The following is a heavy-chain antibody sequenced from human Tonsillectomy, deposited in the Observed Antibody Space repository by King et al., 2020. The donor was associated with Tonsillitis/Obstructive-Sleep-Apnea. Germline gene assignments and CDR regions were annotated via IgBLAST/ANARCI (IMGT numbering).Heavy chain of an antibody. CDR2: ISSSGSTI. Sequence: VQLVESGGGLVKPGGSLRLSCAASGFTFSDYYMSWIRQAPGKGLEWVSYISSSGSTIYYADSVKGRFTISRDNAKNSLYLQMNSLRAEDTAVYYCASLYYDFWIGYYPSYYYYYMDVWGKGTTVTVSS. CDR1: GFTFSDYY. CDR3: ASLYYDFWIGYYPSYYYYYMDV. J-gene: IGHJ6*03. V-gene: IGHV3-11*01. D-gene: IGHD3-3*01.